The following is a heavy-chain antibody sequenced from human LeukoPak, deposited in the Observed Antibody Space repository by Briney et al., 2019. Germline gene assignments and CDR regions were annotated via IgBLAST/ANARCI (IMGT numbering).Heavy chain of an antibody. CDR1: GFPFSDYY. Sequence: PWGPLSPSFAAPGFPFSDYYMRWIRQAPGKGLEWVAVIYSGGSTYYPDSVEGRFTISRDNSNITLYLQLNSLRAEDTAVYYCARATASYSDSFFLYFWGQGTLVTVS. D-gene: IGHD4-11*01. CDR3: ARATASYSDSFFLYF. CDR2: IYSGGST. V-gene: IGHV3-53*01. J-gene: IGHJ4*02.